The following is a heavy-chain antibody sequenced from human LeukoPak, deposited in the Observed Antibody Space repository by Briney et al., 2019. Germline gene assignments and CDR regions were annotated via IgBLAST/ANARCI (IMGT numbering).Heavy chain of an antibody. CDR3: ARPIVATAGYCSGGSCYWYYYGMDV. CDR1: GYTFTGYY. CDR2: INPNSGGR. V-gene: IGHV1-2*02. Sequence: ASVKVSCKASGYTFTGYYIHWVRQAPGQGLEWMGWINPNSGGRNYAQKFQGRVTMTRDTSISTAYMELSRLRSGDTAVYYCARPIVATAGYCSGGSCYWYYYGMDVWGQGTTVTVSS. D-gene: IGHD2-15*01. J-gene: IGHJ6*02.